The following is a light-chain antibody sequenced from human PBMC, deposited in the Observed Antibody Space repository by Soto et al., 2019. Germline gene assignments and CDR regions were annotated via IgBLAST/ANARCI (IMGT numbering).Light chain of an antibody. CDR2: GAS. J-gene: IGKJ1*01. Sequence: EIVLTQSPGTLSLSPGEGATLSCRASQSVSSCLAWYNQKPGQAPSLLIYGASNRATDIPDRFSGSGSGTDFTLTISRLEPEDFALYYCQQYGSSPVTFGQGTKVEIK. CDR1: QSVSSC. CDR3: QQYGSSPVT. V-gene: IGKV3-20*01.